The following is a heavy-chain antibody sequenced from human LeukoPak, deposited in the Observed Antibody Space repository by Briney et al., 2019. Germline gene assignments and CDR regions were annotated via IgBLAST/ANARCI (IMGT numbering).Heavy chain of an antibody. CDR1: GFTFSSYW. J-gene: IGHJ6*03. CDR3: ARDPYTVTSYYYYMDV. CDR2: IKQDGSEK. D-gene: IGHD4-17*01. V-gene: IGHV3-7*01. Sequence: PGGALRLSCAASGFTFSSYWMSWVRQAPGKGLEWVANIKQDGSEKYYVDSVKGRFTVSRDNAKNSLYLQMNSLGAEDTAVYYCARDPYTVTSYYYYMDVWGKGTTVTVSS.